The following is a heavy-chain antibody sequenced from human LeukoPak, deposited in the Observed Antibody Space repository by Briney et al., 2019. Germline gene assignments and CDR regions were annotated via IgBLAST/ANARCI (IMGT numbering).Heavy chain of an antibody. CDR1: GGSISSSSYY. CDR2: IYYSGST. CDR3: ARGTYYDFWSGYSSGFDY. V-gene: IGHV4-39*07. Sequence: SETLSLTCTVSGGSISSSSYYWGWIRQPPGKGLEWIGSIYYSGSTNYNPSLKSRVTISVDTSKNQFSLKLSSVTAADTAVYYCARGTYYDFWSGYSSGFDYWGQGTLVTVSS. J-gene: IGHJ4*02. D-gene: IGHD3-3*01.